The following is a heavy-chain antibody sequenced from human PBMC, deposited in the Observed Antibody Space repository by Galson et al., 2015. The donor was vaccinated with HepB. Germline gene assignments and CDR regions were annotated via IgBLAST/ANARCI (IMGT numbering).Heavy chain of an antibody. D-gene: IGHD3-9*01. Sequence: SLRLACAASGFTFSSNSMNWARQAPGEGLEWVSSISGSSSCIYYADSVKGRFTNSRDNAKNSLYLQINSLRAEDTAVYYCAGDVLRYFDWTRGGDYWGQGTLVTVSS. J-gene: IGHJ4*02. CDR2: ISGSSSCI. V-gene: IGHV3-21*01. CDR1: GFTFSSNS. CDR3: AGDVLRYFDWTRGGDY.